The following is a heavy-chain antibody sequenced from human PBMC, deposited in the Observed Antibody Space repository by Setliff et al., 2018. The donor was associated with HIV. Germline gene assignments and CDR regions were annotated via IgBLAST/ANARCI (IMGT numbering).Heavy chain of an antibody. CDR1: GFTFSDHY. CDR2: IRNEANRYTT. J-gene: IGHJ4*02. V-gene: IGHV3-72*01. Sequence: GGSLRLSCAASGFTFSDHYMDWVRQAPGKGLEWVGRIRNEANRYTTDYAASVEGRFTISRDDSKNTLYLQMNSLRAEDTAVYYCAKNLYRSGWSPLDYWGQGTLVTVSS. D-gene: IGHD6-13*01. CDR3: AKNLYRSGWSPLDY.